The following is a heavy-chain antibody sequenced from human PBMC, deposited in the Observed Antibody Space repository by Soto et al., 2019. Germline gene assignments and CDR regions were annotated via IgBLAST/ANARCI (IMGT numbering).Heavy chain of an antibody. V-gene: IGHV4-31*03. CDR3: ARDPYDSSGYHYFDY. CDR2: IYYSGST. D-gene: IGHD3-22*01. CDR1: GGFISSGGYY. Sequence: TLSLTCTVSGGFISSGGYYWSWIRQHPGKGLEWIGYIYYSGSTYYNPSLKSRVTISVDTSKNQFSLKLSSVTAADTAVYYCARDPYDSSGYHYFDYWGQGTLVTVSS. J-gene: IGHJ4*02.